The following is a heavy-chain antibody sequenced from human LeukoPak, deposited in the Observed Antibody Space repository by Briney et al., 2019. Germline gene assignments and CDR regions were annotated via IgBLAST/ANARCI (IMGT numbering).Heavy chain of an antibody. CDR2: INSDGSST. Sequence: GGSLRLSCAASGFTFSSYWIHWVRQAPGKGLVWVSHINSDGSSTSYADSVKGRFTISRDNAKNTLYLQMNSLRAEDTAVYYCARATDYYDSSGHDYWGQGTLVTVSS. V-gene: IGHV3-74*01. D-gene: IGHD3-22*01. CDR3: ARATDYYDSSGHDY. J-gene: IGHJ4*02. CDR1: GFTFSSYW.